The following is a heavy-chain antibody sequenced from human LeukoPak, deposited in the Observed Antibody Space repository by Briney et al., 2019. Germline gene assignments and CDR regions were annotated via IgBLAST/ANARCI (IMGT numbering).Heavy chain of an antibody. CDR2: ISANNGNT. CDR3: AREGTAGRYYFDY. CDR1: GYTFSSHG. Sequence: GASVKVSCKASGYTFSSHGITWVRQAPGQGLDWMGWISANNGNTNYAQKLQGRVTVTTDTSTSIAYMELRSLRSDDTAVYYCAREGTAGRYYFDYWGQGTLVTVSS. J-gene: IGHJ4*02. D-gene: IGHD3-10*01. V-gene: IGHV1-18*01.